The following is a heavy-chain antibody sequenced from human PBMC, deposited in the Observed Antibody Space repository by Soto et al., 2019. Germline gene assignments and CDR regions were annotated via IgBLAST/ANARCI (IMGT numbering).Heavy chain of an antibody. V-gene: IGHV3-49*03. CDR2: IRSTPYGGTA. Sequence: PGGSLRLSCTTSGFTFGDYALSWFRQAPGKGLEWVGFIRSTPYGGTAEYAASVKGRFTISRDDSKSIAYLQMNSLKTEDTAVYYCSRGQGYYGSGTYYSLNWFDPWGQGTLVTVSS. CDR3: SRGQGYYGSGTYYSLNWFDP. D-gene: IGHD3-10*01. J-gene: IGHJ5*02. CDR1: GFTFGDYA.